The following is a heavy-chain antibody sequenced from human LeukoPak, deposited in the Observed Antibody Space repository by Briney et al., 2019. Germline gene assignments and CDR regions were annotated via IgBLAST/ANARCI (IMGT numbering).Heavy chain of an antibody. CDR3: VRVKTTVTAQGFDY. V-gene: IGHV3-23*01. CDR2: ISGSGGST. D-gene: IGHD4-17*01. Sequence: GGSLRLSCAASGFTFNSYAMSWVRQAPGKGLEWVSAISGSGGSTYYADSVKGRFTISRDNSKNTLYLQMNSLRAEDTALYYCVRVKTTVTAQGFDYWGQGTLVTVSS. CDR1: GFTFNSYA. J-gene: IGHJ4*02.